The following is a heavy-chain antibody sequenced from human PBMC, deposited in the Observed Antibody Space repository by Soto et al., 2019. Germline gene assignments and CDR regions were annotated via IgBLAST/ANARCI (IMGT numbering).Heavy chain of an antibody. CDR3: ASHLRLYPYYFDY. V-gene: IGHV4-31*03. D-gene: IGHD2-2*02. CDR1: GGSISSGGYY. Sequence: SETLSLTCTVSGGSISSGGYYWSWIRQHPGKGLEWIGYIYYSGSTYYNPSLKSRVTISVDTSKNQFSLKLSSVTAADTAVYYCASHLRLYPYYFDYWGQGTLVTVSS. CDR2: IYYSGST. J-gene: IGHJ4*02.